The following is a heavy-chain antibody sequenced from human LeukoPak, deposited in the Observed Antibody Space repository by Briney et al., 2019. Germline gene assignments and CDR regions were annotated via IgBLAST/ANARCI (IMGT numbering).Heavy chain of an antibody. CDR2: IYYSGST. CDR3: ARQGRGTVGATVDL. CDR1: GGSISSSSYY. V-gene: IGHV4-39*01. J-gene: IGHJ2*01. D-gene: IGHD1-26*01. Sequence: SETLSLTCTVSGGSISSSSYYWGWIRQPPGKGLEWIGSIYYSGSTYYNPSLQSRVTISVDTSKNQFSLNLSSVTAADTAVYYCARQGRGTVGATVDLWGRGTLVTVSS.